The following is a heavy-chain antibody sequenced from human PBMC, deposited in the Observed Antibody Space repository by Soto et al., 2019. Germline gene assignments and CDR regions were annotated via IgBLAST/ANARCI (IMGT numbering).Heavy chain of an antibody. CDR3: ARGSSPVDFDY. V-gene: IGHV1-18*01. Sequence: QVQLVQSGAEVKKPGASVKVSCKTSGYTFTNDGINWVRQAPGQGLEWMGWINAYNGKTNYAQRRQGRVIMTTDTSTSTAYMELRSLRSDDTAVYYCARGSSPVDFDYWGQGTLGTVSS. D-gene: IGHD6-13*01. CDR1: GYTFTNDG. J-gene: IGHJ4*02. CDR2: INAYNGKT.